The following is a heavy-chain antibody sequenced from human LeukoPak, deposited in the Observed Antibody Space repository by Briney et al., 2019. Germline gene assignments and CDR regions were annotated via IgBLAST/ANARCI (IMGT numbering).Heavy chain of an antibody. V-gene: IGHV3-30-3*01. CDR2: ISYDGSNK. CDR3: ARGDGHNYGYFDY. D-gene: IGHD5-24*01. CDR1: GFTFSSYA. J-gene: IGHJ4*02. Sequence: GGSLRLSCAASGFTFSSYAMHWVRQAPGKGLEWVAVISYDGSNKYYADSVKGRFTISRDNSKNTLYLQMNSLRAEDTAVYYCARGDGHNYGYFDYWGQGTLVTVSS.